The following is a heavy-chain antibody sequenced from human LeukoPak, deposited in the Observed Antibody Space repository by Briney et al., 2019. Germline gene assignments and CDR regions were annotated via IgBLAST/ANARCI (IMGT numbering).Heavy chain of an antibody. CDR3: ARDPRLISDYVSRLDP. CDR2: IYHSGST. CDR1: GGSISSSNW. Sequence: PSETLSLTCAVSGGSISSSNWWSWVRQPPGKGLEWIGEIYHSGSTNYNPSLKSRVTISVDKSKNQFSLKLSSVTAADTAVYYCARDPRLISDYVSRLDPWGQGTLVTVSS. J-gene: IGHJ5*02. V-gene: IGHV4-4*02. D-gene: IGHD3-16*01.